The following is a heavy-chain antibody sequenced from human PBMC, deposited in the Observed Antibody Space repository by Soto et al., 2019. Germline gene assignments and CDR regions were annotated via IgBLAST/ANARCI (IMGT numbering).Heavy chain of an antibody. CDR1: GFTFDDYA. CDR2: ISWNSCSI. V-gene: IGHV3-9*01. D-gene: IGHD4-17*01. CDR3: AKDGEGYGAGFYFQH. Sequence: EVQLVESGGGLVQPGRSLRLSCAASGFTFDDYAMHWVRQAPGKGLEWVSGISWNSCSIGYADSVKGRFTIARDNANNTLDQQMNSLRAEDTALYYCAKDGEGYGAGFYFQHWGQGTLVTVSS. J-gene: IGHJ1*01.